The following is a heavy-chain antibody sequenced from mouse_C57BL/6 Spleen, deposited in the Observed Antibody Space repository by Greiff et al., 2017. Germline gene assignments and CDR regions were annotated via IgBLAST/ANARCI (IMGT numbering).Heavy chain of an antibody. CDR3: TRPSYSNYAMDY. J-gene: IGHJ4*01. Sequence: VQRVESGAELVRPGASVTLSCKASGYTFTDYEMHWVKQTPVHGLEWIGAIDPETGGTAYNQKFKGKAILTADKSSSTAYMELRSLTSEDSAVYYCTRPSYSNYAMDYWGQGTSVTVSS. V-gene: IGHV1-15*01. CDR2: IDPETGGT. CDR1: GYTFTDYE. D-gene: IGHD2-5*01.